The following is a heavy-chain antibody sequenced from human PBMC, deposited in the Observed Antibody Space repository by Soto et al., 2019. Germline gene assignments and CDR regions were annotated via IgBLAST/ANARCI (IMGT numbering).Heavy chain of an antibody. V-gene: IGHV3-23*01. CDR3: VNEGSDHGSGSNYTC. Sequence: EVQLLESGGGLVQSGGSLRLSCAASGFTFSSYAMNWVRQAPGKGLEWVSAISGSGSNTYYADSVKGRFTISRDNSKNTLYLQMNSLRAEDTAVYYCVNEGSDHGSGSNYTCWGQGTLVTVSS. CDR2: ISGSGSNT. D-gene: IGHD3-10*01. J-gene: IGHJ4*02. CDR1: GFTFSSYA.